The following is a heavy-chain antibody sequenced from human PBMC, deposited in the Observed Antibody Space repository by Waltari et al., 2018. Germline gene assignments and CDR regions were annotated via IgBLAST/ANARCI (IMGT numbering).Heavy chain of an antibody. CDR3: ARRSNSDYILAY. D-gene: IGHD4-4*01. Sequence: QVQLVQSGAEVKKPGSSVKVSCKASGGTFNSYAISWVRQVPGQGLEWMGGLIPFLGIADYAQKFQGRVTSTAAESTTTAYMDLSSLRSDDTAVYYCARRSNSDYILAYWGQGTLVTVFS. J-gene: IGHJ4*02. CDR2: LIPFLGIA. V-gene: IGHV1-69*12. CDR1: GGTFNSYA.